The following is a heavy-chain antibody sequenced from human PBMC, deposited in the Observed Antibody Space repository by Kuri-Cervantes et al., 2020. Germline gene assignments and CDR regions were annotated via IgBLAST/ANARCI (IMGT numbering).Heavy chain of an antibody. CDR1: GFTFSNYG. D-gene: IGHD5-24*01. CDR2: IRYDGSNK. CDR3: AKVFERWLQHAPFDY. V-gene: IGHV3-30*02. J-gene: IGHJ4*02. Sequence: GGSLRLSCAASGFTFSNYGMHWVRQAPGKGLEWVAFIRYDGSNKYYADSVKGRFTISRVNSKNTLYLQMNSLRAEDTAVYYCAKVFERWLQHAPFDYWGQGTLVTVSS.